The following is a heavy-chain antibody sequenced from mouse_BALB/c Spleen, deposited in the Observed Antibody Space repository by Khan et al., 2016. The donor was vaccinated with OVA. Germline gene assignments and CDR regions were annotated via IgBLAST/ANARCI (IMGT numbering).Heavy chain of an antibody. CDR3: ARTARIKY. Sequence: VQLQQSGPGLVKPSQSLSLTCTVTGYSITSGYGWNWIRQFPGNKLEWMGYISYSGSTNYNPSLKSRISITRDTSKNQFFLQLNSVSTEDTATYYCARTARIKYWGQGTTLTVSS. J-gene: IGHJ2*01. CDR2: ISYSGST. CDR1: GYSITSGYG. V-gene: IGHV3-2*02. D-gene: IGHD1-2*01.